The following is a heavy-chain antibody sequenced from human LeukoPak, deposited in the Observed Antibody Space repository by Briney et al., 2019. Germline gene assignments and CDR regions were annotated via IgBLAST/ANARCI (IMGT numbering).Heavy chain of an antibody. V-gene: IGHV3-33*01. D-gene: IGHD3-22*01. J-gene: IGHJ4*02. CDR3: ARDLNYYDSSGYLED. CDR1: GFTFSSYG. Sequence: GGSLGLSCAASGFTFSSYGMHWVRQAPGKGLEWVAVIWYDGSNKYYADSVKGRFTISRDNSKNTLYLQMNSLRAEDTAVYYCARDLNYYDSSGYLEDWGQGTLVTVSS. CDR2: IWYDGSNK.